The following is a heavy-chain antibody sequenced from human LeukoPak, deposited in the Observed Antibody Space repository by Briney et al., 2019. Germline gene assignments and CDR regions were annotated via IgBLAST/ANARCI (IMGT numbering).Heavy chain of an antibody. V-gene: IGHV3-23*01. J-gene: IGHJ4*02. D-gene: IGHD3-10*01. CDR1: GITLSNYG. CDR2: ISDSGGST. Sequence: PGGSLRLSCAVSGITLSNYGMSWVRQAPGKGLEWVAGISDSGGSTNYADSVKGRLTISRDNPKNTLYLQMTSLRAEDTAVYFCAKRGIVIRAVIIVGFHKEAYYFDYWGQGALVTVSS. CDR3: AKRGIVIRAVIIVGFHKEAYYFDY.